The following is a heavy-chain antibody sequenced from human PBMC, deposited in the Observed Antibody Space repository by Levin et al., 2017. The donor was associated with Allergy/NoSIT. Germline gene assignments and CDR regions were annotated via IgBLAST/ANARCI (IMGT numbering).Heavy chain of an antibody. D-gene: IGHD6-25*01. Sequence: GSLRLSCTVSGGSISSYYWSWIRQPPGKGLEWIGYIYYTGSTKYNPSLKIRVTISVDTSKNQFSLKLPSVTATDTAVYYCARDRILYSSGSMYFYGMDVWGRGTTVTVSS. CDR2: IYYTGST. CDR1: GGSISSYY. V-gene: IGHV4-59*01. J-gene: IGHJ6*02. CDR3: ARDRILYSSGSMYFYGMDV.